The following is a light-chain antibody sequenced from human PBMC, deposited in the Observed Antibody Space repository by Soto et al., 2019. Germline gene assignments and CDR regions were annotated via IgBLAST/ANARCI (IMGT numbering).Light chain of an antibody. CDR1: SSDVGGYDY. V-gene: IGLV2-14*01. J-gene: IGLJ1*01. CDR2: EVS. Sequence: SVLTAPASVSVCPGQSITVSCTGTSSDVGGYDYVSWYQLHPGKAPTLIVFEVSNRPSGVSYRFSCSKSGNTASLTISGLQAEDEADYFGSSYSISTAYLFGTGTKVTVL. CDR3: SSYSISTAYL.